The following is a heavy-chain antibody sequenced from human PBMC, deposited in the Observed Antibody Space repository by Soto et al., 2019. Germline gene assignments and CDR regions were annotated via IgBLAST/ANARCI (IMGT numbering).Heavy chain of an antibody. CDR2: INPSIGST. D-gene: IGHD1-26*01. J-gene: IGHJ4*02. CDR3: ARLYSGSRLDY. Sequence: QVQLVQSGAEVKKPGASVKVSCKASGYTFNTYNMYWVRQAPGQGLEWMGVINPSIGSTNYAQKSQGRVIMTMDTSTSTVYIELSTLRSDDTAVYYCARLYSGSRLDYWCQGTLVTVSS. V-gene: IGHV1-46*02. CDR1: GYTFNTYN.